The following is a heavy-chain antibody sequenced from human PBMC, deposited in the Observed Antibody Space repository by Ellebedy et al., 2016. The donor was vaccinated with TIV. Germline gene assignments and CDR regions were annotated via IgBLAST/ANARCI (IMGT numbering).Heavy chain of an antibody. J-gene: IGHJ5*02. CDR1: GYTFTTYD. CDR2: MNPKSGHT. V-gene: IGHV1-8*01. D-gene: IGHD2-2*01. CDR3: ARRRCCSSTTCKVKTIFGMMTPSPIDT. Sequence: ASVKVSCXTSGYTFTTYDISWVRQATGQGLEWMGWMNPKSGHTGYAQKFLGRLTLTRNTSVNTAYMELSSLKFEDTAVYYCARRRCCSSTTCKVKTIFGMMTPSPIDTWGRGTLVTVSS.